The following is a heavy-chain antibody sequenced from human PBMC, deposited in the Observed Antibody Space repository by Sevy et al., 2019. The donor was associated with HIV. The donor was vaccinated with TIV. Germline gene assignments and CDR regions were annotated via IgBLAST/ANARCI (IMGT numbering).Heavy chain of an antibody. D-gene: IGHD2-8*01. Sequence: GGSLRLSCVVSGFTFTTSGMHWVRQAPGKGLEWVAYVRNDGSNKYYADSVRDRFTISRDSPKNTLYLQMNSLRDEDTAIYYCARGRKTTEEWLEELDYYYGLDVWGQGTTVTVSS. CDR3: ARGRKTTEEWLEELDYYYGLDV. J-gene: IGHJ6*02. V-gene: IGHV3-30*02. CDR2: VRNDGSNK. CDR1: GFTFTTSG.